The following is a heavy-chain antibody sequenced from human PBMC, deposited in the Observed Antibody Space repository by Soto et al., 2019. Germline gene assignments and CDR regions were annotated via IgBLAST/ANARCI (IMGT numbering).Heavy chain of an antibody. J-gene: IGHJ4*02. CDR2: ISGSGGST. V-gene: IGHV3-23*01. CDR3: AKDLILTGYYLLAPFDY. D-gene: IGHD3-9*01. Sequence: AGGSLRLSCAASGFTFSSYAMSWVRQAPGKGLEWVSAISGSGGSTYYADSVKGRFTISRDNSKNTLYLQMNSLRAEDTAVYYCAKDLILTGYYLLAPFDYWGQGTLVTVSS. CDR1: GFTFSSYA.